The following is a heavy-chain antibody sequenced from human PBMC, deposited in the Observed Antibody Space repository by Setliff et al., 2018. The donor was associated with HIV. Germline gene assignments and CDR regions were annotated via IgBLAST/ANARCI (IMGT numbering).Heavy chain of an antibody. Sequence: SVKVSCKTSGGTFSSYAISWVRQAPGQGLEWMGGIIPMPGTANYAQKFQGRATMTRDTSTSTVFMDLSSLRSEDTAVYYCAGIRGGDAFDIWGQGTLVTVSS. D-gene: IGHD3-10*01. J-gene: IGHJ3*02. V-gene: IGHV1-69*10. CDR3: AGIRGGDAFDI. CDR1: GGTFSSYA. CDR2: IIPMPGTA.